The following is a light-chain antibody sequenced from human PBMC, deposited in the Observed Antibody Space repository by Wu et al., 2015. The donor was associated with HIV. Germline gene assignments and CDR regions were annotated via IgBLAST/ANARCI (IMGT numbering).Light chain of an antibody. J-gene: IGKJ1*01. CDR2: DTS. V-gene: IGKV3-11*01. CDR3: HQRTTWPRT. Sequence: EIVLTQSPDTLSASPGERATLSCRASQSVSRFLAWYQHKPGQAPRVLIYDTSNRAAGIPTRFSGSGFGTDFTLTISSLEPEDFAVYYCHQRTTWPRTLGQGTKVEMK. CDR1: QSVSRF.